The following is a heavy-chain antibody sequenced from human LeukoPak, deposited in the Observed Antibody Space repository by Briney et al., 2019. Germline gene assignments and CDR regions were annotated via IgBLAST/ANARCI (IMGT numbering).Heavy chain of an antibody. CDR2: IGPTGSDR. CDR3: ATETSGRHYDY. CDR1: GLTFSTSG. V-gene: IGHV3-21*06. D-gene: IGHD6-19*01. Sequence: GGSLRLSCTASGLTFSTSGFNWVRQAPGKGLEWVASIGPTGSDRYHADSIKGRFTISRDNANNFLYLQMNSLRAEDTAVYYCATETSGRHYDYWGQGTLLTVSS. J-gene: IGHJ4*02.